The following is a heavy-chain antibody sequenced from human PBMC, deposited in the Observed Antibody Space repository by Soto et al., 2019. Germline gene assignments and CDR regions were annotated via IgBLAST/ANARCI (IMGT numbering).Heavy chain of an antibody. Sequence: QVQLQESGPGLVKPSQTLSLTCTVSGGSISSGDYYWSWIRQPPGKGLEWIGYIYYSWRTYYNPSLKSRVTISVDTSKNQFSLKLSSVTAADTAVYYCARALTGGDAFDIWGQGTMVTVSS. CDR3: ARALTGGDAFDI. V-gene: IGHV4-30-4*01. CDR1: GGSISSGDYY. D-gene: IGHD7-27*01. CDR2: IYYSWRT. J-gene: IGHJ3*02.